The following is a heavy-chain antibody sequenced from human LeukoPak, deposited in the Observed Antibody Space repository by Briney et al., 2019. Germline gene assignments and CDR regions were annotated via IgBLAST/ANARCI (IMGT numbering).Heavy chain of an antibody. V-gene: IGHV4-34*01. CDR3: ARESSGWYDY. D-gene: IGHD6-19*01. Sequence: PSETLSLTCAVYGGSFSGYYWSWIRQPPGKGLEWIGEINHSGSTNYNPSLKSRVTISVDTSKNQFSMKLSSVTAANTAVTYCARESSGWYDYWGQGTLVTVSS. CDR1: GGSFSGYY. J-gene: IGHJ4*02. CDR2: INHSGST.